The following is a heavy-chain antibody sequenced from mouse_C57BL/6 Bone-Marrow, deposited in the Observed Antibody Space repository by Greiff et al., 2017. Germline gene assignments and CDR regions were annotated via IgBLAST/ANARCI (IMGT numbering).Heavy chain of an antibody. CDR3: AKYYGSGYFDV. V-gene: IGHV1-75*01. Sequence: QVQLKESGPELVKPGASVKISCKASGYTFTDYYINWVKQRPGQGLEWIGWIFPGSGSTYYNEKFKGKATLTVDKSSSTAYMLLSSLTSEDSAVYYCAKYYGSGYFDVWGTGTTVTVSS. CDR2: IFPGSGST. D-gene: IGHD1-1*01. CDR1: GYTFTDYY. J-gene: IGHJ1*03.